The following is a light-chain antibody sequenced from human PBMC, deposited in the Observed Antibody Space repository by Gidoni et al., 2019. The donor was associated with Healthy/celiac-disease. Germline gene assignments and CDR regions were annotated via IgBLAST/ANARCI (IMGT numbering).Light chain of an antibody. J-gene: IGLJ1*01. CDR2: EVS. V-gene: IGLV2-14*01. CDR3: SSYTSSSTLAYV. Sequence: QSALTQPASVSASPGQSITISCTGTSSDIGGYNYVSWYQQHPGKAPKLMIYEVSNRPSGVSNRFSGSKSGNPASLTISGLQAEDEADYYCSSYTSSSTLAYVFGTGTKVTVL. CDR1: SSDIGGYNY.